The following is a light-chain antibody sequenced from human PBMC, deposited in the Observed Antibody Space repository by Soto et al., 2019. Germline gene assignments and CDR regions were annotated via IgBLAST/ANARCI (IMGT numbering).Light chain of an antibody. CDR3: QQYDSSPRT. Sequence: EILFTQSPGTLSLSPGERATLSCRASQSVSSRSLAWYQQKPGQAPRLLISGASSRAADIPDRFSGSGSGTDFTLTINRLEPEDFEVYYCQQYDSSPRTFGQGTKVDIK. J-gene: IGKJ1*01. CDR2: GAS. CDR1: QSVSSRS. V-gene: IGKV3-20*01.